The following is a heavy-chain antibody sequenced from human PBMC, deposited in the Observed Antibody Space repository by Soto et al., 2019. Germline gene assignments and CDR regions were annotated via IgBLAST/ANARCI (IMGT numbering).Heavy chain of an antibody. D-gene: IGHD2-15*01. V-gene: IGHV1-18*01. CDR2: ISAYNGNT. CDR1: GYTFTSYG. CDR3: ARPLVVVVAATSPYQVGYYYGMDV. J-gene: IGHJ6*02. Sequence: QVQLVQSGAEVKKPGASVKVSCKASGYTFTSYGISWVRQAPGQGLEWMGWISAYNGNTNYAQKLQGRVTMTTYTSTSTAYMELRSLRSDDTAVYYCARPLVVVVAATSPYQVGYYYGMDVWGQGTTVTVSS.